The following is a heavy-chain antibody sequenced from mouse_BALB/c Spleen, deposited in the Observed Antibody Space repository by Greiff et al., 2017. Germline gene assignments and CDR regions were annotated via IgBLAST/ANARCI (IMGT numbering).Heavy chain of an antibody. CDR3: ARLDHHGDYAMDY. CDR1: GDSITSGY. V-gene: IGHV3-8*02. J-gene: IGHJ4*01. D-gene: IGHD2-3*01. CDR2: ISYSGST. Sequence: EVQLQESGPSLVKPSQTLSLTCSVTGDSITSGYWNWIRKFPGNKLEYMGYISYSGSTYYNPSLKSRISITRDTSKNQYYLQLNSVTTEDTATYYCARLDHHGDYAMDYWGQGTSVTVSS.